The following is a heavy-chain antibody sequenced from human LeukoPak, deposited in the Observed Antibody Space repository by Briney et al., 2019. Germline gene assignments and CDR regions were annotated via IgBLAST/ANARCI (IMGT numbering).Heavy chain of an antibody. D-gene: IGHD3-10*01. CDR3: ARGARGVINWFDP. J-gene: IGHJ5*02. CDR2: IWYDGSNK. CDR1: GFTFSSYG. V-gene: IGHV3-33*01. Sequence: GGSLRLSCAASGFTFSSYGMHWVRQAPGKALEWVAVIWYDGSNKYYVDSVKGRFTISRDNSKNTLYLQMNSLRAEDTAVYYCARGARGVINWFDPWGQGTLVTVSS.